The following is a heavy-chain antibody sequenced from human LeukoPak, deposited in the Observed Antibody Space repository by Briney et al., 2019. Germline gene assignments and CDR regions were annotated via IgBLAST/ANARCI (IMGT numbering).Heavy chain of an antibody. J-gene: IGHJ5*02. Sequence: GASVKASYEASGYTSTSFNTGCGPQAPGQGLEWMGIINPSGGTTSYAQKFQGRVTMTRDTSTSTVYMELSSLRSEDTAVYYCARGDSISFSQIVVMTAYNGFEPWGQGTLVTVSS. V-gene: IGHV1-46*01. CDR2: INPSGGTT. CDR3: ARGDSISFSQIVVMTAYNGFEP. D-gene: IGHD2-21*02. CDR1: GYTSTSFN.